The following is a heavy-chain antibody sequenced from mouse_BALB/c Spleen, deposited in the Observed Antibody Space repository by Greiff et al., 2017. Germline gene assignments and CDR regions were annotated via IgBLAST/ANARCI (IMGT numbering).Heavy chain of an antibody. V-gene: IGHV14-3*02. D-gene: IGHD3-1*01. CDR2: IDPANGNT. J-gene: IGHJ3*01. CDR1: GFNIKDTY. Sequence: EVQLQQSGAELVKPGASVKLSCTASGFNIKDTYMHWVKQRPEQGLEWIGRIDPANGNTKYDPKFQGKATITADTSSNTAYLQLSSLTSEDTAVYYCALGGGTAPWFAYWGQGTLVTVSA. CDR3: ALGGGTAPWFAY.